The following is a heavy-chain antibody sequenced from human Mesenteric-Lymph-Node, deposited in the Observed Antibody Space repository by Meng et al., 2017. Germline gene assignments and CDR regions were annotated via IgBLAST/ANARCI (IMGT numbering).Heavy chain of an antibody. CDR1: GFTFTDYW. D-gene: IGHD6-6*01. CDR2: INQVGSEK. CDR3: ARGSCDLQYVGPVI. Sequence: GGSLRLSCAASGFTFTDYWMSWVRQAPGKGLEWVANINQVGSEKYYADSVKGRFTISRDNAKNSVLLEMINLRVEDAALYYCARGSCDLQYVGPVIWGQGMLVTVSS. J-gene: IGHJ4*02. V-gene: IGHV3-7*01.